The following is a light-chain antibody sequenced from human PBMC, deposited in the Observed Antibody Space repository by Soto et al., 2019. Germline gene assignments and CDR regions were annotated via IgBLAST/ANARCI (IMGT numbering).Light chain of an antibody. J-gene: IGKJ1*01. CDR3: QKYTTGA. Sequence: DIQMTQSPSSLSASVGDRVTITCRASQGIGNYLAWYQQNPGKVPNLLIYAASTLQSGVPSRFSGSGSGTDFTLSSRSLQPEDVATYYCQKYTTGAFGQGTKVEIK. CDR1: QGIGNY. V-gene: IGKV1-27*01. CDR2: AAS.